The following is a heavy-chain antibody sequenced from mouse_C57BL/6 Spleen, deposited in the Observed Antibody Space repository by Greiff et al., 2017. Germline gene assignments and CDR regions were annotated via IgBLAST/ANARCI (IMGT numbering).Heavy chain of an antibody. CDR1: GYTFTSYW. D-gene: IGHD1-1*01. CDR2: IHPNSGST. V-gene: IGHV1-64*01. J-gene: IGHJ4*01. CDR3: ARVTTVVAPGWYAMDY. Sequence: VQLQQPGAELVKPGASVKLSCKASGYTFTSYWMHWVKQRPGQGLEWIGMIHPNSGSTNYNEKFKSKATLTVDKSSSTAYMQLSSLTYEDSAVYYCARVTTVVAPGWYAMDYWGQGTSVTVSS.